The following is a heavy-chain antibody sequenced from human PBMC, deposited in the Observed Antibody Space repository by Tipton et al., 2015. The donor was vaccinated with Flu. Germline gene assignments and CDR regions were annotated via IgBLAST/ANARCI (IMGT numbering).Heavy chain of an antibody. CDR2: FDPEDGET. J-gene: IGHJ4*02. Sequence: QLVQSGAEVKKPGASVKVSCKVSGYTLTELSMHWVRQAPGKGLEWMGGFDPEDGETIYAQKFQGRVTMIEDTSTDTAYMELSSLRSEDTAVYYCATQTRLGGSYTFDYWGQGTLVTVSS. V-gene: IGHV1-24*01. D-gene: IGHD1-26*01. CDR3: ATQTRLGGSYTFDY. CDR1: GYTLTELS.